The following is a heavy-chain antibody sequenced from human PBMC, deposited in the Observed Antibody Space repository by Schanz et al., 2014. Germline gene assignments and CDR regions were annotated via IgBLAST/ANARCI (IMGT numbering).Heavy chain of an antibody. CDR1: GFTFSSYG. J-gene: IGHJ4*02. CDR2: IWYDGSNK. Sequence: QVQLVESGGGVVQPGRSRRLSCEASGFTFSSYGMHWVRQAPGRGLEWVALIWYDGSNKYYAESVKGRFTISRDNSKNTLFLQMSSLRAEDTAVYYCARDGDFDYWGQGTLATVSS. V-gene: IGHV3-33*08. CDR3: ARDGDFDY.